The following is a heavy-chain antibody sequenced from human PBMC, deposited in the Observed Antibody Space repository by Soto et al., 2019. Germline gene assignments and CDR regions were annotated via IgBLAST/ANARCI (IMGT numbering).Heavy chain of an antibody. Sequence: QVQLVESGGGVVQPGRSLRLSCAASGFTFSSYGMHWVRQAPGKGLECVAVIWYDGRNTYYADSVKGRFTISRDNSKNTLYLQMNSLRAEDTAVYYCARTAYYYDSSCYYFDCWGQGTLVTVSS. D-gene: IGHD3-22*01. J-gene: IGHJ4*02. CDR3: ARTAYYYDSSCYYFDC. V-gene: IGHV3-33*01. CDR2: IWYDGRNT. CDR1: GFTFSSYG.